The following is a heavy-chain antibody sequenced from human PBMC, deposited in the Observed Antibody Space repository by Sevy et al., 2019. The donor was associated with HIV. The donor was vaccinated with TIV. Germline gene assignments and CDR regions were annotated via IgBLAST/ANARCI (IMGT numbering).Heavy chain of an antibody. CDR2: IKSRADGGTT. Sequence: GGSLRLSCAASGFTFTYAWMIWVRQAPGKGLEWVGRIKSRADGGTTDYAAPVKGRFTISRDDSKNTLYLQMNSLRSEDTGVYYCSTDPIILLLVTDGKDVWGQRTTVTVSS. CDR1: GFTFTYAW. CDR3: STDPIILLLVTDGKDV. D-gene: IGHD2-8*01. V-gene: IGHV3-15*01. J-gene: IGHJ6*02.